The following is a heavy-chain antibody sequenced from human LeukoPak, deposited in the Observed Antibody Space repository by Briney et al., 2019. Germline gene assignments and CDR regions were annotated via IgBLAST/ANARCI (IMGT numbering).Heavy chain of an antibody. D-gene: IGHD2-2*01. Sequence: ASVKVSCKASGYTFTSYDINWVRQATGQGLEWMGWMNPNSGNTGYAQKFQGRVTMTRNTSISTAYMELSSLRSEDTAVYYCARGGWVVVQAAIPPMDVWGQGTTVTVSS. CDR3: ARGGWVVVQAAIPPMDV. CDR2: MNPNSGNT. V-gene: IGHV1-8*01. CDR1: GYTFTSYD. J-gene: IGHJ6*02.